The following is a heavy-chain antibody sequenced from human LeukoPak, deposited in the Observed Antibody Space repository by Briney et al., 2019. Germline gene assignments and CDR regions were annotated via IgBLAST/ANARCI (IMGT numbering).Heavy chain of an antibody. J-gene: IGHJ6*03. V-gene: IGHV3-49*04. CDR3: TRVEQQLGNSYYYYYYMDV. D-gene: IGHD6-13*01. CDR2: IRSKAYGGTT. Sequence: GGSLRLSCTASGFTFGDYAMSWVRQAPGKELEWVGFIRSKAYGGTTEYAASVKGRFTISRDDSKSIAYLQMNSLKTEDTAVYYCTRVEQQLGNSYYYYYYMDVWGKGTTVTISS. CDR1: GFTFGDYA.